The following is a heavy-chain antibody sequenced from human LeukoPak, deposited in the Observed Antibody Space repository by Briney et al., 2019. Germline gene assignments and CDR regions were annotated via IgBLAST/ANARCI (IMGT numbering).Heavy chain of an antibody. CDR2: IIPIFGTA. CDR1: GGTFTSYA. J-gene: IGHJ4*02. CDR3: ARDGYSSSSFTPFDY. V-gene: IGHV1-69*13. D-gene: IGHD6-6*01. Sequence: SVKVSCKGSGGTFTSYAISWVRQAPGQGLEWMGGIIPIFGTANYAQKFQGRVTITADESTSTAYMELSSLRSEDTAVYYCARDGYSSSSFTPFDYWGQGTLVTVSS.